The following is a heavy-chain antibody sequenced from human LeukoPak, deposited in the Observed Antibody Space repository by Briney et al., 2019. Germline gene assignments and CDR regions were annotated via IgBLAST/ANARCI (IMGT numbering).Heavy chain of an antibody. CDR3: VLTPSVYGDYLFIDY. CDR2: INAGNGNT. Sequence: GASVKVSCKASGYTFTSYAMHWVRQAPGQRLEWMGWINAGNGNTKYSQKFQGRVTITRDTSASTAYMELSSLRSEDTAVYYCVLTPSVYGDYLFIDYWGQGTLVTVSS. D-gene: IGHD4-17*01. V-gene: IGHV1-3*01. CDR1: GYTFTSYA. J-gene: IGHJ4*02.